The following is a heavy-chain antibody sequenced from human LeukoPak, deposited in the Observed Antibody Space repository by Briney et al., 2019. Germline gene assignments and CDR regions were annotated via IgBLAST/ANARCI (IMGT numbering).Heavy chain of an antibody. D-gene: IGHD5-12*01. CDR2: IGTAGDT. CDR1: GFTFSSYD. CDR3: ARGGRRIVATAYYFDY. V-gene: IGHV3-13*01. J-gene: IGHJ4*02. Sequence: PGRSLRLSCAASGFTFSSYDMHWVRQATGKGLEWVSAIGTAGDTYYPGSVKGRFTISRENAKNSLYLQMNSLRAGDTAVYYCARGGRRIVATAYYFDYWGQGTLVTVSS.